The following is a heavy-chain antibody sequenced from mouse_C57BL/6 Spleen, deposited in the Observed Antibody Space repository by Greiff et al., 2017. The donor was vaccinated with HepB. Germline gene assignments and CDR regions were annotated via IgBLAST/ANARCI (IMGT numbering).Heavy chain of an antibody. Sequence: VQLQQSGAELARPGASVKMSCKASGYTFTSYTMHWVNQRPGQGLEWIGYINPSSGYTKYNQKFKDKATLTADKSSSTAYMQLSSLTSEDSAVYYCARGDYSNVFYAMDYWGQGTSVTVSS. CDR2: INPSSGYT. V-gene: IGHV1-4*01. J-gene: IGHJ4*01. CDR1: GYTFTSYT. CDR3: ARGDYSNVFYAMDY. D-gene: IGHD2-5*01.